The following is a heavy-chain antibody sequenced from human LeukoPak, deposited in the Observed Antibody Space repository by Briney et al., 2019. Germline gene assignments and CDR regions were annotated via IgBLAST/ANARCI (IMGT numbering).Heavy chain of an antibody. V-gene: IGHV1-69*04. D-gene: IGHD6-19*01. Sequence: GASVKVSCKASGGTFSSYAISWVRQAPGQGLEWMGRIIPILGIANYAQKFQGRVTITADKSTSTAYMELSSLRSEDTAVYYCARDRSGEEAGKLYRDYWGQGTLVTVSS. CDR2: IIPILGIA. J-gene: IGHJ4*02. CDR3: ARDRSGEEAGKLYRDY. CDR1: GGTFSSYA.